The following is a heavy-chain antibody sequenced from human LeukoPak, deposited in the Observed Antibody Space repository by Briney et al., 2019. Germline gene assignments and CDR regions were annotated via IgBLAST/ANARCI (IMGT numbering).Heavy chain of an antibody. CDR1: GGSISSSTYY. CDR2: IYYSGSS. J-gene: IGHJ4*02. CDR3: ARAPHFFDTSGSRYYFDY. Sequence: SETLSLTCTVSGGSISSSTYYWGWIRRPPGKGLEWIGSIYYSGSSYYNPSLKSRVIMSVDTSKNQFSLKLTSVTAADTAVYYCARAPHFFDTSGSRYYFDYWGQGALVTVSS. V-gene: IGHV4-39*07. D-gene: IGHD3-22*01.